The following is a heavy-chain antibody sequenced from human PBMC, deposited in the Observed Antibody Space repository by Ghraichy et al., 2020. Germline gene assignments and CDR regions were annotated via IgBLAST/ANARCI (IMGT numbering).Heavy chain of an antibody. CDR1: GYTFTSYG. CDR2: ISAYNGNT. Sequence: ASVKVSCKASGYTFTSYGISWVRQAPGQGLEWMGWISAYNGNTNYAQKLQGRVTMTTDTSTSTAYMELRSLRSDDTAVYYCARVRLHHYYYGMDVWGQGTTVTVSS. V-gene: IGHV1-18*01. CDR3: ARVRLHHYYYGMDV. J-gene: IGHJ6*02. D-gene: IGHD4-11*01.